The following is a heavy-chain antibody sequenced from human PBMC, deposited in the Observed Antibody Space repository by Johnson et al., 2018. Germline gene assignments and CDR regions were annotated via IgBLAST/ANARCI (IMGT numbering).Heavy chain of an antibody. V-gene: IGHV3-23*04. CDR2: INGDGGRT. CDR3: AGDRIAALDAVDI. Sequence: VQLVESGGGLVQPGGSLRLSCAASGFTFSNEAMSWVRQTPGKGLEWVSTINGDGGRTYYADSVKGRFIISRDNSKNHLFLHMNSLRAEDTAVYYCAGDRIAALDAVDIWGQGTMVTVSS. J-gene: IGHJ3*02. D-gene: IGHD6-6*01. CDR1: GFTFSNEA.